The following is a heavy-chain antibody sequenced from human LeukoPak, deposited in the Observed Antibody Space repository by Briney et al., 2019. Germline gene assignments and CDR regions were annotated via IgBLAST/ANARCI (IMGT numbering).Heavy chain of an antibody. CDR3: ARDGPPATISGYLDY. CDR2: ISYDGSNK. V-gene: IGHV3-30-3*01. J-gene: IGHJ4*02. D-gene: IGHD5-24*01. CDR1: GFTFSSYA. Sequence: GGSLRLSCAASGFTFSSYAMHWVRQAPGKGLEWVAVISYDGSNKYYADSVKGRFTISRDNSKNTLYLRMNSLRAEDTAVYYCARDGPPATISGYLDYWGQGTLVTVSS.